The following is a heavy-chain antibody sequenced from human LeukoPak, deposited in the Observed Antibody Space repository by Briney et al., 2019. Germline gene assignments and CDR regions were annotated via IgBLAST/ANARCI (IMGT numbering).Heavy chain of an antibody. D-gene: IGHD3-22*01. J-gene: IGHJ4*02. Sequence: PGGSLRLSCAASGFTFSSYSMNWVRQAPGKGLEWVSSISSSSSYIYYADSVKSRFTISRDNAKNSLYLQMNSLRAEDTAVYYCARETYYYDSSGYYPDYWGQGTLVTVSS. V-gene: IGHV3-21*01. CDR1: GFTFSSYS. CDR2: ISSSSSYI. CDR3: ARETYYYDSSGYYPDY.